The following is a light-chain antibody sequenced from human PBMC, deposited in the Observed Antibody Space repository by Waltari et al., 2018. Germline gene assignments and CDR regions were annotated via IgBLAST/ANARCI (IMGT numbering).Light chain of an antibody. CDR3: RQTRHTPPYT. J-gene: IGKJ2*01. CDR2: FGS. Sequence: VMTQSPLSLSVPSGEPASVSCRSRPRLLFSNGNNYLDWYFQKSGQSPQPLIYFGSNRATGGPDRFSAGGAGTHFTLTISRVDADDAGFYYWRQTRHTPPYTFGQGTRLEI. CDR1: PRLLFSNGNNY. V-gene: IGKV2-28*01.